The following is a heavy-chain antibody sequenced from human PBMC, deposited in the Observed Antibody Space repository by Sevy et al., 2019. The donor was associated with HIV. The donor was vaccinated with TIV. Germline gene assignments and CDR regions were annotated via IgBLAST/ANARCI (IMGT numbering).Heavy chain of an antibody. Sequence: SETLSLTCTVSGGSISSYYWSWIRQPAGKGLEWIGRIYTSGGTNYNPSLKSRVTMSVDTSKNQFSLKLSSVTAADTAVYYCAREQGVHSDYGMDVWGQGTTVTVSS. CDR2: IYTSGGT. CDR3: AREQGVHSDYGMDV. D-gene: IGHD3-10*01. CDR1: GGSISSYY. J-gene: IGHJ6*02. V-gene: IGHV4-4*07.